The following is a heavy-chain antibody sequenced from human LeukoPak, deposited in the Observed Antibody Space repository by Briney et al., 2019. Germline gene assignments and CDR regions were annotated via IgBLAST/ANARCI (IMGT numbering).Heavy chain of an antibody. D-gene: IGHD3-3*01. CDR1: GGSISSYY. V-gene: IGHV4-59*12. CDR2: IYYSGST. Sequence: KTSETLLTCTVSGGSISSYYWSWIRQPPGKGLEWIGYIYYSGSTNYNPSLKSRVTISVDTSKNQFSLKLSSVTAADTAVYYCAREVDYDFWSGYSNWFDPWGQGTLVTVSS. CDR3: AREVDYDFWSGYSNWFDP. J-gene: IGHJ5*02.